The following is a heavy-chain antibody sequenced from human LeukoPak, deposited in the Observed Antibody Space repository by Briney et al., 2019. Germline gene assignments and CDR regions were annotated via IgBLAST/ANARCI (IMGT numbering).Heavy chain of an antibody. J-gene: IGHJ4*02. V-gene: IGHV3-30*04. D-gene: IGHD5-12*01. CDR3: ARDRDWLRDFDY. Sequence: PGRSLRLSCAASGFSFKDYAMHWVRQSPGKGLEWVAVTSYDESTKYYVDSVRGRFTISRDNSKNTLFLQMNSLRDEDTAFYYCARDRDWLRDFDYWGQGTLVTVSS. CDR2: TSYDESTK. CDR1: GFSFKDYA.